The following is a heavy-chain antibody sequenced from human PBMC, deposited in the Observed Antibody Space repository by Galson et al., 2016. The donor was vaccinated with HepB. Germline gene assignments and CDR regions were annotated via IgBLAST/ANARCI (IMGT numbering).Heavy chain of an antibody. CDR3: AGGYNRQALIT. Sequence: SVKVSCKASGYTFTRYAIHWVRQAPGQRLEWMGWINSGNGNTKYSQKFQGRVTITRDTSARTAYMELSGLRSDDTAVYFCAGGYNRQALITWGQGTPVTVSS. J-gene: IGHJ4*02. D-gene: IGHD3-16*01. CDR2: INSGNGNT. CDR1: GYTFTRYA. V-gene: IGHV1-3*01.